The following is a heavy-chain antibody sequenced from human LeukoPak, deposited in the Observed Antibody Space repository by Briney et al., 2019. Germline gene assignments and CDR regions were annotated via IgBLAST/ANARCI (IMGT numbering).Heavy chain of an antibody. J-gene: IGHJ3*02. D-gene: IGHD2-8*01. Sequence: ASVKVSCKPSGGSFTSYLFNWVRQAPGQGLEWMGVIMPVFNIPKYAQKFQDRVTITADKSTKTAYMEVKSLRSDDTAVYYCASPVGGCTDARCYPKEEAFNIWGEGTMVTVSS. CDR1: GGSFTSYL. CDR2: IMPVFNIP. V-gene: IGHV1-69*10. CDR3: ASPVGGCTDARCYPKEEAFNI.